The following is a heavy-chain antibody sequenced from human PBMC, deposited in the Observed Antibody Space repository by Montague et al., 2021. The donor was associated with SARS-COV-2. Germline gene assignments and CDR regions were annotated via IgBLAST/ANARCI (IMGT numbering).Heavy chain of an antibody. CDR3: ALETPMVTFLA. V-gene: IGHV2-70*11. CDR2: IDWDDDK. J-gene: IGHJ5*02. CDR1: GFSLSTSGMC. D-gene: IGHD5-18*01. Sequence: VKPTPTLTLTCTFSGFSLSTSGMCVSWIRQPPGKALEWLARIDWDDDKYYSTPLKTRLTISKDTSKNQVVLTMTNMDPVDTATYYCALETPMVTFLAWGQGTLVTVSS.